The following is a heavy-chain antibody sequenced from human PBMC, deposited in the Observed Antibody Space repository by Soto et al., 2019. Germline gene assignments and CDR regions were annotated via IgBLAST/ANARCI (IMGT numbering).Heavy chain of an antibody. Sequence: EVQLVESGGGLVKPGGSLRLSCAASGFTFGSYSMNWVRQAPGKGLEWVSSISVSSSYIYYADSVKGRFSISRDNARNSLFLQMYSLRAEDTAVYYCARDGATMVRGVIVRIDYWGQGTLVTVSS. D-gene: IGHD3-10*01. CDR2: ISVSSSYI. CDR3: ARDGATMVRGVIVRIDY. CDR1: GFTFGSYS. V-gene: IGHV3-21*02. J-gene: IGHJ4*02.